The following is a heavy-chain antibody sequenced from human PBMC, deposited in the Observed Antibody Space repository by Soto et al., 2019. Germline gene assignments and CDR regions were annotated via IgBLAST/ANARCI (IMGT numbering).Heavy chain of an antibody. CDR2: ISPNSVAT. D-gene: IGHD6-25*01. Sequence: QVQLVQSEGELRQPGASVTVSCRASGYTFTSYGIIWVRQAPGQGLEWMGYISPNSVATTYAQNLQDRLTFTTDTCTSTAYMELRSLSSDDTAIYYCVREMWTRSGPQNFFAYWGLVALVTFSS. V-gene: IGHV1-18*01. CDR3: VREMWTRSGPQNFFAY. J-gene: IGHJ4*02. CDR1: GYTFTSYG.